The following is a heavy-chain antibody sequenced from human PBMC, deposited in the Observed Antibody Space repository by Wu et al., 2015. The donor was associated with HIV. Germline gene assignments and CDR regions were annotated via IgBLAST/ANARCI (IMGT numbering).Heavy chain of an antibody. D-gene: IGHD5-18*01. Sequence: QVQLVQSGAEVKKPGASVKVSCKASGYTFTDYYMHWVRQAPGQGLEWMGWINPNSGGTNYAQKFQGRVTMTRDTSINIAYMELSRLRSDDTAVYFCAREVRMVDTSMVTGPNWFDPWGQGNPGHRSPQ. CDR3: AREVRMVDTSMVTGPNWFDP. V-gene: IGHV1-2*02. J-gene: IGHJ5*02. CDR2: INPNSGGT. CDR1: GYTFTDYY.